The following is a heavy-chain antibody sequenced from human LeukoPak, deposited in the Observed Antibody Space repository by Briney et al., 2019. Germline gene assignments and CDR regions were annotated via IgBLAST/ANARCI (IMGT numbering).Heavy chain of an antibody. D-gene: IGHD6-13*01. V-gene: IGHV4-61*01. J-gene: IGHJ4*02. CDR1: GGSVSSGTYY. CDR3: ASVSSQIDY. CDR2: IYYSGST. Sequence: PSETLSLTCTVSGGSVSSGTYYWSWIRQPPGKGLEWIGYIYYSGSTCYNPSLKSRVTISVDTSKNQFSLKLSSVTAADTAVYYCASVSSQIDYWGQGTLVTVSS.